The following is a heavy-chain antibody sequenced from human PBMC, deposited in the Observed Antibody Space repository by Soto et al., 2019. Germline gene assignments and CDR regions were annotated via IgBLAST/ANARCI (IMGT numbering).Heavy chain of an antibody. D-gene: IGHD3-10*01. CDR3: ARWARFGELFDYYMDV. J-gene: IGHJ6*03. CDR2: IYPGDSDT. Sequence: GGFLKISGKGFGSSFPSYWFGGGGRRPGKGLEWMGIIYPGDSDTRYSPSFQGQVTISADKSISTAYLQWSSLKASDTSMYYCARWARFGELFDYYMDVWGKGTTVTVSS. V-gene: IGHV5-51*01. CDR1: GSSFPSYW.